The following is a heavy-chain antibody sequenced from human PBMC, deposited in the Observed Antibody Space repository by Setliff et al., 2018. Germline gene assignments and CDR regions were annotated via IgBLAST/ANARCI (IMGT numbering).Heavy chain of an antibody. CDR3: ARLVRYCTRTACQKVAGDES. Sequence: ASVKVSCKASGYSFTSYYTYWLRQAPGQGPEWIGIINIGGGSTSYAQKFEDRVTMTRDTSTTTAYLELRSLRPDDTAVYYCARLVRYCTRTACQKVAGDESWGQGTLVTVSS. CDR1: GYSFTSYY. J-gene: IGHJ5*02. V-gene: IGHV1-46*01. D-gene: IGHD2-8*01. CDR2: INIGGGST.